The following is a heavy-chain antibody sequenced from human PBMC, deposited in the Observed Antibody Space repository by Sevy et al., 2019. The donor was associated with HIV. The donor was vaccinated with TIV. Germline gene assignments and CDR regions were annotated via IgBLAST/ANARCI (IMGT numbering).Heavy chain of an antibody. V-gene: IGHV3-15*01. CDR1: GFTFSKAW. CDR2: IKSKTDGGTT. J-gene: IGHJ1*01. Sequence: GGSLRLSCAASGFTFSKAWMSWVRQAPGKGLEWVGRIKSKTDGGTTDYAAPVKGRFTISRDDSKNTLSVQMNSLKIEDTAVYYCTTDTWVRFQHWGQGTLVTVSS. D-gene: IGHD1-1*01. CDR3: TTDTWVRFQH.